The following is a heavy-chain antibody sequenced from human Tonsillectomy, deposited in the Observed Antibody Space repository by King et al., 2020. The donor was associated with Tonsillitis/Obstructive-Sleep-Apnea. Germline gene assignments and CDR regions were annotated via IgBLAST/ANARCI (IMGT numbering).Heavy chain of an antibody. CDR3: AKEPGVAAAVEYFQH. J-gene: IGHJ1*01. CDR1: GFTFSSYA. Sequence: VQSGGSLRLSCAASGFTFSSYAMSWVRQAPGKGVEGVSGISGSGGSTYYADSVKGRFTISRDNSKNTLYLQMNSLRAEDTAVYYCAKEPGVAAAVEYFQHWGQGTLVTVSS. D-gene: IGHD6-13*01. CDR2: ISGSGGST. V-gene: IGHV3-23*01.